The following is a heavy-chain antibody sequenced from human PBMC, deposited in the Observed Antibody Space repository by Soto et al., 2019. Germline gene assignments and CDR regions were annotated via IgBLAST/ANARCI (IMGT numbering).Heavy chain of an antibody. J-gene: IGHJ4*02. CDR2: ISGSGGNT. Sequence: GGSLRLSCAASGFTFSSSAMSWVRQAPGKGLEWVSAISGSGGNTYYADSVRGRFTISRDNSKNTLYLEMNSLGAEDTAVYYCARDSAPMTDPFDYWGQGTLVTVSS. CDR3: ARDSAPMTDPFDY. D-gene: IGHD2-21*02. V-gene: IGHV3-23*01. CDR1: GFTFSSSA.